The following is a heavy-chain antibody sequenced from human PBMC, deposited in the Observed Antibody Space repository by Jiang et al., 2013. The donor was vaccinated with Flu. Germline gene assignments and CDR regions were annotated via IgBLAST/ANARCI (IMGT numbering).Heavy chain of an antibody. CDR2: IRYDGSNK. J-gene: IGHJ6*02. D-gene: IGHD6-19*01. CDR1: GFTFSSYG. CDR3: AKDLGSSGWYPPSDYYYGMDV. Sequence: QLLESGEAWSSLGVPETLLCQRLGFTFSSYGMHWVRQAPGKGLEWVAFIRYDGSNKYYADSVKGRFTISRDNSKNTLYLQMNSLRAEDTAVYYCAKDLGSSGWYPPSDYYYGMDVWGQGTTVTVSS. V-gene: IGHV3-30*02.